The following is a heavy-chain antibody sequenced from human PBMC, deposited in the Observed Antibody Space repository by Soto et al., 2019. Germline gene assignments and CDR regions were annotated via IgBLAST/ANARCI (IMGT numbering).Heavy chain of an antibody. Sequence: ESGGGVVQPGRSLRLSCAASGFTFSSYGMHWVRQAPGKGLEWVAVIWYDGSNKYYADSVKGRFTISRDNSKNTLYLQMNSLRAEDTAVCFCARNRVVTATYYFDYWGQGTLVTVSS. CDR3: ARNRVVTATYYFDY. CDR2: IWYDGSNK. CDR1: GFTFSSYG. V-gene: IGHV3-33*01. J-gene: IGHJ4*02. D-gene: IGHD2-15*01.